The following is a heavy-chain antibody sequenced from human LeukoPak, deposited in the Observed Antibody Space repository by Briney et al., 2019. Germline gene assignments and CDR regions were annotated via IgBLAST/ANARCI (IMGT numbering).Heavy chain of an antibody. CDR1: GFTFSSYG. CDR3: AKNWVPNAWLGRAQGY. V-gene: IGHV3-30*18. Sequence: PGGSLRLSCAASGFTFSSYGMHWVRQAPGKGLERVAVISYDGSNKYYADSVKGRFTISRDNSKNTLYLQMNSLRAEDTAVYYLAKNWVPNAWLGRAQGYWGQGTLVT. D-gene: IGHD6-19*01. J-gene: IGHJ4*02. CDR2: ISYDGSNK.